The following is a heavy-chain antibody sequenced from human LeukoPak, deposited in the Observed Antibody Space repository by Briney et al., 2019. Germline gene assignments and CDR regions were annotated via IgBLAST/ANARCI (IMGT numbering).Heavy chain of an antibody. Sequence: KPGGSLRLSCVASGFTFSHYYMRWTRQAPGKGLEWISYISASGDTVFYSDSVKGRFTISRDNAKNSLFLQMNSLRAEDTAVYYCARDIAETTGDYRGQGTPVTVAS. J-gene: IGHJ4*02. CDR3: ARDIAETTGDY. V-gene: IGHV3-11*01. CDR2: ISASGDTV. CDR1: GFTFSHYY. D-gene: IGHD4-17*01.